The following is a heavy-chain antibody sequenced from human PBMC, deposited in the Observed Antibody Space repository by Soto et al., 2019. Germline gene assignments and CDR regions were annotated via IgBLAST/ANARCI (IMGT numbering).Heavy chain of an antibody. D-gene: IGHD5-12*01. J-gene: IGHJ4*02. V-gene: IGHV1-18*01. CDR2: MGPYNGNT. CDR1: GYTFTTYG. Sequence: QVQLVQSGVEVKKPGASVKVSCKASGYTFTTYGFSWVRQAPGQGLEWMGWMGPYNGNTKYAQKFQGRVTMTTDTSTSTADMELRSLRSDDTAVYYCARDRGYTGYDSPFDHWGQGTLVTVSS. CDR3: ARDRGYTGYDSPFDH.